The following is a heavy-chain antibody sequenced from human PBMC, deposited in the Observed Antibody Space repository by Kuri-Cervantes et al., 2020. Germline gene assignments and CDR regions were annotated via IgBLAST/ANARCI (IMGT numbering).Heavy chain of an antibody. CDR1: EFTVSTNY. D-gene: IGHD1-1*01. V-gene: IGHV3-53*01. Sequence: GGSRRPSCAASEFTVSTNYMSWVRQAPGKGLEWVSFIYSGGSTYYAGSVKGRFTISRDNSKNTLYLQMNSLRAEDTAVYYCAKDHFGNSKLFDSWGQGTLVTVSS. CDR2: IYSGGST. J-gene: IGHJ4*02. CDR3: AKDHFGNSKLFDS.